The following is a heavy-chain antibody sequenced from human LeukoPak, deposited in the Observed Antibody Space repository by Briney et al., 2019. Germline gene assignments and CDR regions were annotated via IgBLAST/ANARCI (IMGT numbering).Heavy chain of an antibody. V-gene: IGHV3-64*01. CDR2: ISGNGGST. Sequence: GGSLRLSCAASGFTFSSYSMHWVRQAPGMGLEYVSAISGNGGSTYYANSVKGRFTISRDNSKNTLYLQMNSLRAEDTAVYYCARGRYSGYDSHWGQGTLVTVSS. D-gene: IGHD5-12*01. CDR1: GFTFSSYS. CDR3: ARGRYSGYDSH. J-gene: IGHJ4*02.